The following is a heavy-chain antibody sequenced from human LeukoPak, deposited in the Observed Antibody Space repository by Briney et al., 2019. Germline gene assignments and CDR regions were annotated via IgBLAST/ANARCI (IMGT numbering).Heavy chain of an antibody. Sequence: PGGSLRLSCAASGFTFSSYGMHWVRQAPGKGLEWVAFIRYDGSNKYYADSVKGRFTISRDNSKNTLYLQMNSLRAEDTAVYYCAKAPRYFDWLLGSGFDYWGKGTLVTVSS. J-gene: IGHJ4*02. D-gene: IGHD3-9*01. CDR3: AKAPRYFDWLLGSGFDY. CDR2: IRYDGSNK. V-gene: IGHV3-30*02. CDR1: GFTFSSYG.